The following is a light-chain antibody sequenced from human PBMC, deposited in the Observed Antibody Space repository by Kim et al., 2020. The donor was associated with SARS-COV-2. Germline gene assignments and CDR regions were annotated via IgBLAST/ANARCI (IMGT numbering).Light chain of an antibody. CDR1: QSISTF. CDR2: GAS. Sequence: SVGDRVTITCRASQSISTFLSWYQPRPGKAPRLLIYGASTLQSGVPSRFSGSGSGTDFTLTISFLQPEDLATYYCQQSFTTPQITFGKGTRREIK. J-gene: IGKJ5*01. CDR3: QQSFTTPQIT. V-gene: IGKV1-39*01.